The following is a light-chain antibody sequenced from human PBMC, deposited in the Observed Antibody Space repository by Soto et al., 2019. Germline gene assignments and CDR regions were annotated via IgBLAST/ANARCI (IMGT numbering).Light chain of an antibody. Sequence: DIQLTQSPSFLSASVGDRVTITCRASQGSSSYLDWYQQKPGKAPKLLIDAASTWQSGVPSRFSGSGSGTEFTLTISSLQPEDFANYYCKQRNSYLTLAFGPGPKVDIK. CDR2: AAS. CDR3: KQRNSYLTLA. CDR1: QGSSSY. V-gene: IGKV1-9*01. J-gene: IGKJ3*01.